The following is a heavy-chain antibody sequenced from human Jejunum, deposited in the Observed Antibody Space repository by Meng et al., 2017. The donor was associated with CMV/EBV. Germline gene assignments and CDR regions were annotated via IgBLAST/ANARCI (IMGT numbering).Heavy chain of an antibody. Sequence: GGSITSYNWWSWGRQPPGKGLEWIGEIYHSGGTNYNPSLKSRVTISVDRSNNQFSLKLTSVTAADTAVYYCARYVVVPAAISFDSWGQGTLVTVSS. CDR2: IYHSGGT. CDR1: GGSITSYNW. J-gene: IGHJ4*02. D-gene: IGHD2-2*01. CDR3: ARYVVVPAAISFDS. V-gene: IGHV4-4*02.